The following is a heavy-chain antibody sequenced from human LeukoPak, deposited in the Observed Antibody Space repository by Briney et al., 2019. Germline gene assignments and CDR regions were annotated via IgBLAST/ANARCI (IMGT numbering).Heavy chain of an antibody. D-gene: IGHD5-18*01. J-gene: IGHJ4*02. CDR2: ISSSSSYI. CDR3: ARADWDTAMIDY. V-gene: IGHV3-21*01. Sequence: GGSLRLSCAASGFTFSSYSMNWVRQAPGKGLEWVSSISSSSSYIYYADSVKGRFTISRDNAKNSLYLQMNSLRAEDTAVYYCARADWDTAMIDYWGQGTLVTASS. CDR1: GFTFSSYS.